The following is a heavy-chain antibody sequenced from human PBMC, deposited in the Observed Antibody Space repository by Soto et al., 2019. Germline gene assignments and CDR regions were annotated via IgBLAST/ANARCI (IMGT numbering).Heavy chain of an antibody. Sequence: QLQLQESGPGLVKPSETLSLTCTVSGGSISSSSYYWGWIRQPPGKGLEWIGSIYYSGSTYYNPSLKSRVTISVDTSKNQFSLKLSSVTAADTAVYYCASKGYCSGGSCYHLDYWGQGTLVTVSS. CDR1: GGSISSSSYY. V-gene: IGHV4-39*01. J-gene: IGHJ4*02. D-gene: IGHD2-15*01. CDR3: ASKGYCSGGSCYHLDY. CDR2: IYYSGST.